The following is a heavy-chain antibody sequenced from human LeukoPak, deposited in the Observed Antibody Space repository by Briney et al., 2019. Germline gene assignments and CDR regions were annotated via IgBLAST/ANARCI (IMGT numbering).Heavy chain of an antibody. CDR3: TRMTTGHDY. V-gene: IGHV4-34*01. D-gene: IGHD4-17*01. Sequence: SETLSLTCAVSGVSFDDYYWSWVRQTPGKGLEWIGEINHSGYTNDNPSLKSRVTLSIDTSRKQFSLNLRSVTVADAGIYFCTRMTTGHDYWGQGTLVTVSS. J-gene: IGHJ4*02. CDR1: GVSFDDYY. CDR2: INHSGYT.